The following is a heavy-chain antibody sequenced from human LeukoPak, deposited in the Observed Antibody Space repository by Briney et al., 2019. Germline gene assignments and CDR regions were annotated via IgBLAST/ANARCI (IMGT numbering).Heavy chain of an antibody. J-gene: IGHJ6*02. V-gene: IGHV3-48*03. CDR2: ISSSGSTI. Sequence: GGSVRLSCAASGFTFSSYEMNWVRQAPGKGLEWVSYISSSGSTIYYADSVKGRFTISRDNAKNSLYLQMNSLRAEDTAVYYCARGLKSYYGMDVWGQGTTVTVSS. CDR1: GFTFSSYE. CDR3: ARGLKSYYGMDV.